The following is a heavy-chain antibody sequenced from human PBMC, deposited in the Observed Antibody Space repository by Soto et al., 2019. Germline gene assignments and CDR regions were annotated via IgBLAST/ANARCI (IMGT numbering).Heavy chain of an antibody. J-gene: IGHJ4*02. Sequence: HRPGKGLEWIAYIYYTGITNFNPSLKSRVTISMDTSKNQFSLKLRSVTAADTAVYFCATHSTLAVVTPYLYYRGQRLMVTVS. V-gene: IGHV4-59*08. CDR2: IYYTGIT. D-gene: IGHD2-2*01. CDR3: ATHSTLAVVTPYLYY.